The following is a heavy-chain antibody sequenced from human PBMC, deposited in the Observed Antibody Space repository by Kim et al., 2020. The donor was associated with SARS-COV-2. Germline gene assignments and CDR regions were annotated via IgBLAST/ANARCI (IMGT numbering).Heavy chain of an antibody. CDR3: ARFLGLGGRTQAFFDY. CDR1: GGSFSGYY. D-gene: IGHD3-16*01. V-gene: IGHV4-34*01. J-gene: IGHJ4*02. CDR2: INHSGST. Sequence: SETLSLTCAVYGGSFSGYYWSWIRQPPGKGLEWIGEINHSGSTNYNPSLKSRVTISVDTSKNQFSLKLSSVTAADTAVYYCARFLGLGGRTQAFFDYWGQGTLVTVSS.